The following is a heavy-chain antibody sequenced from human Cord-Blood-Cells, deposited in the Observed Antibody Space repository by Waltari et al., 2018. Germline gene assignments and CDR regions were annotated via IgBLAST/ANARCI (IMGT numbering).Heavy chain of an antibody. CDR2: IKSKTDGGTT. CDR1: VFPFRHAR. V-gene: IGHV3-15*01. CDR3: TTNWGSYVN. Sequence: EVQLVESGGGMVKPGGSLRLSCAASVFPFRHARMTWVRQAPGKGLEWVGRIKSKTDGGTTDYAAPVKGRFTISRDDSKNTLYLQMNSLKAEDTAVYCCTTNWGSYVNWGQGTLVTVSS. J-gene: IGHJ4*02. D-gene: IGHD7-27*01.